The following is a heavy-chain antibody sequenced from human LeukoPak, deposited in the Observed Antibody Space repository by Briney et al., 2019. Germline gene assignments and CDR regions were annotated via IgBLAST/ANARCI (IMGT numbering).Heavy chain of an antibody. CDR1: GFTFNSYS. CDR3: ARGFRYCSSTSCSQVDY. D-gene: IGHD2-2*01. J-gene: IGHJ4*02. Sequence: GGSLRLSCAASGFTFNSYSMNWVRQAPGKGLEWISSISSSSTYKYYADSVKGRSTISRDNAKNSLYLQMHSLKAEDTGVYYCARGFRYCSSTSCSQVDYGGQGTLVTVSS. CDR2: ISSSSTYK. V-gene: IGHV3-21*01.